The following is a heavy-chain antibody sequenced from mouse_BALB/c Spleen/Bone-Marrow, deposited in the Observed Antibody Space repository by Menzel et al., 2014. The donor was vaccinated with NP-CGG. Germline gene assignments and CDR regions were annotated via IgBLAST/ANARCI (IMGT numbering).Heavy chain of an antibody. J-gene: IGHJ1*01. CDR2: IDPSDSDA. D-gene: IGHD1-1*01. CDR1: GYTFTIYW. V-gene: IGHV1-69*02. Sequence: VQLKQSGAELVKPGASVKLSCKASGYTFTIYWMHWVKQRPGQGLEWIGEIDPSDSDANYNQKFKGKATLTVDKSSTTAYMQLSSLTSEDSAVYYCARRNYYGSHYWYFDVWGAGTTVTVSS. CDR3: ARRNYYGSHYWYFDV.